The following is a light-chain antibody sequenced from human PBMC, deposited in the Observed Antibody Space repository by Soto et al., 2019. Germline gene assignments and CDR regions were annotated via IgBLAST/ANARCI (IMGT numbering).Light chain of an antibody. CDR3: QQYNNFYS. J-gene: IGKJ2*01. V-gene: IGKV1-5*01. CDR2: DAS. CDR1: QSISSW. Sequence: DTQMTQSPSTLSASVGDRVTITCRASQSISSWLAWYKQKPGKAPKLLIYDASSLESGVPSRFSGSGSGTEFTLTISSLQPDDFATYYCQQYNNFYSFGQGTKLEIK.